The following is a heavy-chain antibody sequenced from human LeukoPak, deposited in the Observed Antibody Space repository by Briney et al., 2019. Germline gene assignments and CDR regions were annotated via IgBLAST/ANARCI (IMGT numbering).Heavy chain of an antibody. Sequence: PSQTLSLTCTVSGDSISSGSYYWSWIRQHPGRGLEWIAYIHHSGSAYYNPSLRTRVTISVDTSKNQFSLKLSSVTAADTAVYYCARAGDYYDSSGYPALYWGQGTLVTVSS. CDR3: ARAGDYYDSSGYPALY. D-gene: IGHD3-22*01. J-gene: IGHJ4*02. CDR2: IHHSGSA. V-gene: IGHV4-31*03. CDR1: GDSISSGSYY.